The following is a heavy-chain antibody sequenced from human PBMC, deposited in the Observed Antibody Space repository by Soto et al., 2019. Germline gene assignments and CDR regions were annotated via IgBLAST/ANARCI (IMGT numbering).Heavy chain of an antibody. CDR1: GGSFSGYY. J-gene: IGHJ6*03. CDR3: ATQAVGSPKYYYYYMDV. CDR2: INHSGST. D-gene: IGHD3-10*01. V-gene: IGHV4-34*01. Sequence: SETLSLTCTVYGGSFSGYYWSWIRQPPGKGLEWIGEINHSGSTNYNPSLKSRVTISVDTSKNQFSLKLSSVTAADTAVYYCATQAVGSPKYYYYYMDVWGKGTTVTVSS.